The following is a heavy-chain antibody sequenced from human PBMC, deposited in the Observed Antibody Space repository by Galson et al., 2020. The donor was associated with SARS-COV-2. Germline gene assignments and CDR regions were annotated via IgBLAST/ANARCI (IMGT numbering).Heavy chain of an antibody. D-gene: IGHD5-12*01. Sequence: GESLKISCAASGFTFSSYSMNWVRQAPGKGLEWVSSISSSSSYIYYADSVKGRFTISRDNAKNSLYLQMNSLRAEDTAVYYCASGDGYNVVRYGDYWGQGTLVTVSS. J-gene: IGHJ4*02. CDR3: ASGDGYNVVRYGDY. CDR2: ISSSSSYI. CDR1: GFTFSSYS. V-gene: IGHV3-21*01.